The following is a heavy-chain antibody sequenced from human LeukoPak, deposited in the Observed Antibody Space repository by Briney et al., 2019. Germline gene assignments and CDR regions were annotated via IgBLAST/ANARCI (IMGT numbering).Heavy chain of an antibody. CDR2: INHRGST. J-gene: IGHJ4*02. V-gene: IGHV4-34*01. CDR3: ARSLWFGELYY. D-gene: IGHD3-10*01. CDR1: GESFSGYS. Sequence: PSETLSLTCAVYGESFSGYSWSWIRQPPGKGLEWIGEINHRGSTNYIPSLKSRVTISVDTSKNQFSLKLSSVTAADTAAYYCARSLWFGELYYWGQGTLVTVSS.